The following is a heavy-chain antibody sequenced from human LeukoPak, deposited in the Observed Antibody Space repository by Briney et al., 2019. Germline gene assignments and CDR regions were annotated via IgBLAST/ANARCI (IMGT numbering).Heavy chain of an antibody. V-gene: IGHV1-8*03. CDR1: GYTFTSYD. J-gene: IGHJ3*02. CDR3: ATAGRVVPAAIIAFDI. D-gene: IGHD2-2*01. CDR2: MNPNSGNT. Sequence: ASVKVSCKASGYTFTSYDVNWVRQATGQGLEWMGWMNPNSGNTGYAQKFQGRVTISRNTSITTAYMELSGLTSEDTAVYYCATAGRVVPAAIIAFDIWGQGTMVTVSS.